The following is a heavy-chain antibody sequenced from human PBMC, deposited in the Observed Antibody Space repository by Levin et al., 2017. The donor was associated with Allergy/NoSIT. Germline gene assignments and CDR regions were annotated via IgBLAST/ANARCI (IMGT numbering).Heavy chain of an antibody. Sequence: GGSLRLSCAASGFIFSSYWMSWVRQAPGKGLEWVANIKQDGSEKYYVDSVKGRFTISRDNAENSLCLQMNSLRAEDTAVYYCVRDYCSGGTCHEGVWGQGTLVTVSS. V-gene: IGHV3-7*01. CDR3: VRDYCSGGTCHEGV. J-gene: IGHJ4*02. CDR2: IKQDGSEK. D-gene: IGHD2-15*01. CDR1: GFIFSSYW.